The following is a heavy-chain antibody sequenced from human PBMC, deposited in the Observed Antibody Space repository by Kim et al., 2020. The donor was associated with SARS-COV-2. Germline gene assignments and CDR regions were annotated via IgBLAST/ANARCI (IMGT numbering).Heavy chain of an antibody. J-gene: IGHJ6*02. CDR3: ARRGYYSYGMDV. V-gene: IGHV1-2*04. CDR1: GYTFTGYY. D-gene: IGHD5-12*01. CDR2: INPNSGGT. Sequence: ASVKVSCKASGYTFTGYYMHWVRQAPGQGLEWMGWINPNSGGTNYAQKFQGWVTMTRDTSISTAYMELSRLRSDDTAVYYCARRGYYSYGMDVWGQGTTVTVSS.